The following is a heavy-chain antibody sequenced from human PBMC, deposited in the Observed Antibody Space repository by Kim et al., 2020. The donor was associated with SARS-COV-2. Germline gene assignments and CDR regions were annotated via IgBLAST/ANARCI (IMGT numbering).Heavy chain of an antibody. J-gene: IGHJ4*02. V-gene: IGHV3-23*01. D-gene: IGHD3-22*01. CDR3: AKEISMIVVDAPFDY. Sequence: DSVKRRFTISRDNSKDTLYLQMNSRRAEETAVYYCAKEISMIVVDAPFDYWGQGTLVTVSS.